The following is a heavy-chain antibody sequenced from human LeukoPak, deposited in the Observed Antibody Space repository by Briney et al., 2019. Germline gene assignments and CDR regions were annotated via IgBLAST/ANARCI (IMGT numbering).Heavy chain of an antibody. D-gene: IGHD1-7*01. CDR3: ARVLGGTTFGVDI. V-gene: IGHV1-46*01. Sequence: GASVKVSCKASGYTFTGYYMHWVRQAPGQGLEWMGIINPSGGSTSYAQKFQGRVTMTRDTSTSTVYMELSGLRSDDTAVYYCARVLGGTTFGVDIWGQGTMVTVSS. CDR2: INPSGGST. J-gene: IGHJ3*02. CDR1: GYTFTGYY.